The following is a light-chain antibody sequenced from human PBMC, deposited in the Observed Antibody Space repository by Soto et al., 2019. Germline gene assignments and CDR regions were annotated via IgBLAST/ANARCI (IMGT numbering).Light chain of an antibody. J-gene: IGLJ1*01. CDR2: DVT. V-gene: IGLV2-18*02. Sequence: QSALTQPPSVSGSPGQSVTISSTGTIRDVGFYARVSWYQQPPGTAPKLLIYDVTNRPSGVPDRFSGSQSGKTASLTISGLQAGDEADYYCSSYTSSSTYVVGTGTKLTVL. CDR3: SSYTSSSTYV. CDR1: IRDVGFYAR.